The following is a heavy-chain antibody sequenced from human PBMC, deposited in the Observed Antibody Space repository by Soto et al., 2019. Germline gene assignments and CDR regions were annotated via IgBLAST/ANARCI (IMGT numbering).Heavy chain of an antibody. V-gene: IGHV3-21*01. CDR3: ARHREACATTRCPVYSSYALAG. D-gene: IGHD1-26*01. CDR2: ISSSSSYM. CDR1: GFTFSSYS. J-gene: IGHJ6*03. Sequence: WVSLRLSCAPSGFTFSSYSMNWVRQAPGKGLEWVSSISSSSSYMYYADSVKGRFTISRENAKNSLYLQMKSLRAEDTAVYYCARHREACATTRCPVYSSYALAGWAKGNNVTVSS.